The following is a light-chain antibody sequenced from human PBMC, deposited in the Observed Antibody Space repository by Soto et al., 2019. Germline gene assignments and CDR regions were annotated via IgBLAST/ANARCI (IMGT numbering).Light chain of an antibody. Sequence: EIVLTQAPATLSLSPWERSTLSFISSQSVSSYLAWYQQKPGQAPRLLIYDASNRATGIPARFSGSGSGTDFTLTISSLEPEDFAVYYCQQRSNWPPITFGQGTRLEIK. CDR1: QSVSSY. J-gene: IGKJ5*01. CDR3: QQRSNWPPIT. CDR2: DAS. V-gene: IGKV3-11*01.